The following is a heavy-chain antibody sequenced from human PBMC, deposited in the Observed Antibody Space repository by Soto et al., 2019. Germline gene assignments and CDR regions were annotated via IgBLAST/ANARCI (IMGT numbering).Heavy chain of an antibody. D-gene: IGHD6-13*01. CDR1: GFTFSSYS. J-gene: IGHJ6*02. CDR3: ARDGEAAAGKVIYGMDV. V-gene: IGHV3-21*01. CDR2: ISSSSSYI. Sequence: GGSLRLSCAASGFTFSSYSMNWVRQAPGKGLEWVSSISSSSSYIYYADSVKGRFTNSRDTAKNSLYLQMNSLRAEDTAVYYCARDGEAAAGKVIYGMDVWGQGTTVTVSS.